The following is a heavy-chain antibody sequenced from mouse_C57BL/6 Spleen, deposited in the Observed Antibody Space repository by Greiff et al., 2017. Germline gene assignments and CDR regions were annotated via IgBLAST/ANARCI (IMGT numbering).Heavy chain of an antibody. CDR2: IYPGNSDT. Sequence: EVQLQQSGTVLARPGASVKLSCKTSGYTFTSYWMHWVKQRPGQGLEWIGAIYPGNSDTSYNQKFKGKAKLTAVTSASPAYMELSSLTNEDSAVYYCTGGYYDYFDYWGQGTTLTVSS. J-gene: IGHJ2*01. CDR3: TGGYYDYFDY. CDR1: GYTFTSYW. D-gene: IGHD2-4*01. V-gene: IGHV1-5*01.